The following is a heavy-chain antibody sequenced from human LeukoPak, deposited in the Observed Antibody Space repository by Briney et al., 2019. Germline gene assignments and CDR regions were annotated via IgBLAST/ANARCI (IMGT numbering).Heavy chain of an antibody. CDR3: ASGYSYGYQRK. V-gene: IGHV4-59*01. CDR1: GGSIGSYY. CDR2: IYYSGST. J-gene: IGHJ4*02. Sequence: SETLSLTCTVSGGSIGSYYWSWIRQPPGKGLEWIGYIYYSGSTNYNPSLKSRVTISVDTSKNQFSLKLSSVTAADTAVYYCASGYSYGYQRKWGQGTLVTVSS. D-gene: IGHD5-18*01.